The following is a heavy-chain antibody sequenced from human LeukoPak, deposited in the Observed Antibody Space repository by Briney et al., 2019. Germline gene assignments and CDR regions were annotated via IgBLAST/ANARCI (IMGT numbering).Heavy chain of an antibody. CDR2: FHTAGDT. CDR1: GFTFSNYD. D-gene: IGHD2-2*01. V-gene: IGHV3-13*01. J-gene: IGHJ6*02. Sequence: GGSLRLSCAASGFTFSNYDMHWVRQATGKGLEWVSAFHTAGDTRYSGSVKGRFATSRENAKNSFYLQMNNLRAGDTAVYYCARGSCSSSSCYERLNGLDVWGQGTPVTVSS. CDR3: ARGSCSSSSCYERLNGLDV.